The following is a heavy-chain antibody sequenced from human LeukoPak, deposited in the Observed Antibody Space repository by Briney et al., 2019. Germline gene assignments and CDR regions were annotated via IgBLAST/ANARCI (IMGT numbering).Heavy chain of an antibody. CDR2: ISGSGGST. CDR3: AKAGNTWGLDSGVLDYYYGMDV. J-gene: IGHJ6*02. D-gene: IGHD2-15*01. Sequence: PGGSLRLSCAASGFTFSSYAMSWVRQAPGKGLEWVSAISGSGGSTYYADSVKGRFTISRDNSKNTLYLQMNSLRAEDTAVYYCAKAGNTWGLDSGVLDYYYGMDVWGQGTTVTVSS. V-gene: IGHV3-23*01. CDR1: GFTFSSYA.